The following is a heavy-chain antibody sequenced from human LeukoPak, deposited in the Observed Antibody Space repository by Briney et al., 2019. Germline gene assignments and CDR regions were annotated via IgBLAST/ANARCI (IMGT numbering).Heavy chain of an antibody. CDR2: ISSDGSIT. V-gene: IGHV3-74*01. Sequence: PGGSLRLSCAASGFTFSSHWMHWVRQVPGKGLVWVSLISSDGSITTYADSVKGRFTISRDNAKNMVFLQMNSLRAEDTAVYYCARSGSSDYWGQGTLVTVSS. J-gene: IGHJ4*02. D-gene: IGHD3-10*01. CDR1: GFTFSSHW. CDR3: ARSGSSDY.